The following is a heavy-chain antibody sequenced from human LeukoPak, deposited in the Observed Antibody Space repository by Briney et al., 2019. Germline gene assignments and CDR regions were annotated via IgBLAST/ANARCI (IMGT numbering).Heavy chain of an antibody. CDR1: GYTFTSYG. CDR2: ISAYNGNT. CDR3: ARDYYDSSGYYPIDY. V-gene: IGHV1-18*01. Sequence: ASVKVSCKASGYTFTSYGISWVRQAPGPGLEWMGWISAYNGNTNYAQKLQGRVTMTTDTSTSTAYMELRSLRSDDTAVYYCARDYYDSSGYYPIDYWGQGTLVTVSS. D-gene: IGHD3-22*01. J-gene: IGHJ4*02.